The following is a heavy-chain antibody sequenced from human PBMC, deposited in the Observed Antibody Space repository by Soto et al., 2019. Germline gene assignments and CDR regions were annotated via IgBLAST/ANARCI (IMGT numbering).Heavy chain of an antibody. CDR3: ARANWRFTSTTDFDY. V-gene: IGHV1-18*01. J-gene: IGHJ4*02. CDR1: GYTFTSYG. D-gene: IGHD1-1*01. CDR2: ISAYNGNT. Sequence: ASVKVSCKASGYTFTSYGISWVRQAPGQGLEWMGCISAYNGNTNYAQKLQDRVTMTTDTSTSTAYMELRSLRSDDTAVYYCARANWRFTSTTDFDYWGQGTLVTVSS.